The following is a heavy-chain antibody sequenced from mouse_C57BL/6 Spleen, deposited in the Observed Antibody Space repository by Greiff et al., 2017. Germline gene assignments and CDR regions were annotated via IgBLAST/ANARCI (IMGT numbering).Heavy chain of an antibody. CDR1: GYTFTSYW. J-gene: IGHJ4*01. CDR3: ARAGPYDYDGNYYAMDY. V-gene: IGHV1-64*01. D-gene: IGHD2-4*01. Sequence: QVQLQQPGAELVKPGASVKLSCKASGYTFTSYWMHWVKQRPGQGLEWIGMIHPNSGSTNYNEKFKSKATLTVDKSSNTAYMQLSSLTSEDSAVYYCARAGPYDYDGNYYAMDYWGQGTSVTVSS. CDR2: IHPNSGST.